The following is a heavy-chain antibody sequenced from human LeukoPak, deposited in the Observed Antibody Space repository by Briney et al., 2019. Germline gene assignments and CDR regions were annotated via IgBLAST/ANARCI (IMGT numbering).Heavy chain of an antibody. Sequence: KPSETLSLTCTVSGGSISSSSYYWGWIRQPPGKGLERIGSIYYSGSTYYNPSLKSRVTISVDTSKNQFSLKLSSVTAADTAVYYCARHGRGYYGSGIFDYWGQGTLVTVSS. CDR1: GGSISSSSYY. CDR3: ARHGRGYYGSGIFDY. J-gene: IGHJ4*02. CDR2: IYYSGST. D-gene: IGHD3-10*01. V-gene: IGHV4-39*01.